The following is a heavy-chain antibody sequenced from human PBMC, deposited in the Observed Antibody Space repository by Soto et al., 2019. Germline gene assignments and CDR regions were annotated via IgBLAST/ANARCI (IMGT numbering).Heavy chain of an antibody. Sequence: QVQLQESGPGLVKPSQTLSLTCTVSGGSISSGGYYWSWIRQHPGKGLEWIGYIYNSGTTYYNPSLKSRVAISVDTSKNQFPLTLKSVTAADTAVYYCAAGDDYSSFYWGQGTLVTVSS. J-gene: IGHJ4*02. CDR1: GGSISSGGYY. CDR3: AAGDDYSSFY. V-gene: IGHV4-31*03. D-gene: IGHD4-4*01. CDR2: IYNSGTT.